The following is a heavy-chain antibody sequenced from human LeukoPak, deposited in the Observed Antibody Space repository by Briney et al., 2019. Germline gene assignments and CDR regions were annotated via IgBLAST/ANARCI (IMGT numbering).Heavy chain of an antibody. Sequence: GASVKVSCKASGYTSTSYGISWVRQAPGQGLEWMGWISAYNGNTNYAQKLQGRVTMTTDTSTSTAYMELRSLRSDDTAVYHCARDTGIAAADWFDPWGQGTLVTVSS. CDR3: ARDTGIAAADWFDP. CDR1: GYTSTSYG. V-gene: IGHV1-18*01. CDR2: ISAYNGNT. J-gene: IGHJ5*02. D-gene: IGHD6-13*01.